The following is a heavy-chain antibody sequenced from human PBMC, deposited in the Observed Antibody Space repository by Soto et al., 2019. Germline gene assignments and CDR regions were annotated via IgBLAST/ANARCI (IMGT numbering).Heavy chain of an antibody. CDR3: ARDRGRVYGSGSFYYYGMDV. D-gene: IGHD3-10*01. CDR2: IYYSGST. J-gene: IGHJ6*02. CDR1: GGSISSGDYY. Sequence: PSETLSLTCTVSGGSISSGDYYWSWIRQPPGKGLEWIGYIYYSGSTYYNPSLKSRVTISVDTSKNQFSLKLSSVTAADTAVYYCARDRGRVYGSGSFYYYGMDVWGQGTTVTVSS. V-gene: IGHV4-30-4*01.